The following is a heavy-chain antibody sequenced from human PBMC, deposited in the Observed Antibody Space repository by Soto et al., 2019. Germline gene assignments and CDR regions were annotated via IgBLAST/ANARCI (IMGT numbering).Heavy chain of an antibody. CDR3: AKDRDHNSGYPIFDY. V-gene: IGHV3-23*01. D-gene: IGHD3-22*01. CDR1: GCIVIVCA. CDR2: IRNSGGDT. J-gene: IGHJ4*02. Sequence: PAGCLRLSGAAAGCIVIVCAMSMVSQAQGKGLEWVSMIRNSGGDTYYAESVKGRFTISRDSSRNTLYLQMTSLRREDTALYYCAKDRDHNSGYPIFDYWGQGTPVTVSS.